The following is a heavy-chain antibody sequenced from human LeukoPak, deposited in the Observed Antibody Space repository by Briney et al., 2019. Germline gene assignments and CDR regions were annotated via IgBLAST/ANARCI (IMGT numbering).Heavy chain of an antibody. CDR1: GYTFTSNY. J-gene: IGHJ4*02. CDR3: ARDQEDFDY. CDR2: IYPRDGST. Sequence: ASVKVSCKASGYTFTSNYIHWVRQAPGQGLEWMGMIYPRDGSTSYAQTFQGRVTVTRDTSTSTVHMELSGLRSEDTAVYYCARDQEDFDYWGQGTLVTVSS. V-gene: IGHV1-46*01.